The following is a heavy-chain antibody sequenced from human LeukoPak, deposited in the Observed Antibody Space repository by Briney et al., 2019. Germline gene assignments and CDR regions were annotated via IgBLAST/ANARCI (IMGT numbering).Heavy chain of an antibody. CDR1: GFTFSSYT. J-gene: IGHJ4*02. D-gene: IGHD6-19*01. CDR2: MSYDGSNK. Sequence: GTSLRLSCAASGFTFSSYTMHWVRQAPGKGLQWVAVMSYDGSNKHYADSVKGRFTISRDNAKNSLYLQMNSLRAEDTAVYYCARVTIAVAGNRKLDYWGQGTLVTVSS. CDR3: ARVTIAVAGNRKLDY. V-gene: IGHV3-30*04.